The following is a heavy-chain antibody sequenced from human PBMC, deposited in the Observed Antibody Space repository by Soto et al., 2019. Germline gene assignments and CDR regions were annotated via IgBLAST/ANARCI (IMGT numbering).Heavy chain of an antibody. D-gene: IGHD2-2*02. Sequence: QVQLVQSGAEVKKPGSSVKVSCKASGGTFSSYTISWGRQAPGQGLEWMGRIIPILGIANYAQKFQGRVTITAYKSTITAYMELSSLRSEATHVYYCAMEYCSSTSCYRDYWGQGTLVTVSS. CDR1: GGTFSSYT. CDR3: AMEYCSSTSCYRDY. CDR2: IIPILGIA. V-gene: IGHV1-69*02. J-gene: IGHJ4*02.